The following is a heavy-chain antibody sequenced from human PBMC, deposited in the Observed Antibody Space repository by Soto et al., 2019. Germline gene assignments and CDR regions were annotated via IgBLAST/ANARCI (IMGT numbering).Heavy chain of an antibody. CDR3: TRANWYSEY. CDR2: INPSGGST. D-gene: IGHD7-27*01. J-gene: IGHJ4*02. Sequence: ASVKVSCKAVGYTITTYNMHWVRQARGQGLEWMGIINPSGGSTSSALKFQGRLTMTKDTSTNTVSMELSSLTSEDTAIYYCTRANWYSEYWGQGTLVTVS. V-gene: IGHV1-46*01. CDR1: GYTITTYN.